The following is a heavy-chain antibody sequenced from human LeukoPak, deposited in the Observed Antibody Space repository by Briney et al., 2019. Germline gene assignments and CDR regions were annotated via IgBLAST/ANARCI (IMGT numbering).Heavy chain of an antibody. D-gene: IGHD3-22*01. V-gene: IGHV4-59*08. J-gene: IGHJ4*02. CDR1: GFTLSSYW. Sequence: GSQRLSCAASGFTLSSYWMSWVRQPPGKGLEWIGYIDYSGNTNYNPSLKSRVTISVDTSKNQFSLKLTSVTAADTAVYYCARRNYYDTSGYQFDYWGQGTLVTVSS. CDR2: IDYSGNT. CDR3: ARRNYYDTSGYQFDY.